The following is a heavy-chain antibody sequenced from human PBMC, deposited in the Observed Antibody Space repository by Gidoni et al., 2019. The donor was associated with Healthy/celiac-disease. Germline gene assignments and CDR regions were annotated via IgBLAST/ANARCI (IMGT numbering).Heavy chain of an antibody. CDR2: ISSSSSYI. CDR3: ARDSVIAAHFDY. J-gene: IGHJ4*02. V-gene: IGHV3-21*01. D-gene: IGHD6-13*01. Sequence: EVQLVESGGGLVKPGGSLRLSCAASGFTFSSYSMNWVRQAPGKGLEWGSSISSSSSYIYYADSVKGRFTISRENAKNSLYLQMNSLRAEDTAVYYCARDSVIAAHFDYWGQGTLVTVSS. CDR1: GFTFSSYS.